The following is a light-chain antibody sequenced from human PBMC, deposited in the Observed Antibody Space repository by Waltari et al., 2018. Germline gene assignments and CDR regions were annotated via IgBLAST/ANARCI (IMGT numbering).Light chain of an antibody. V-gene: IGLV2-14*03. J-gene: IGLJ3*02. CDR2: GVS. CDR3: SSFTSSATWV. CDR1: NSDIGGYNY. Sequence: QSALTQPASLSGSPRQSITISCTGTNSDIGGYNYVSWYQHHSGKAPKLMIFGVSDRPSGVSNRFSRSKSGNTASLTISELQADDEADYYCSSFTSSATWVFGGGTKLTVL.